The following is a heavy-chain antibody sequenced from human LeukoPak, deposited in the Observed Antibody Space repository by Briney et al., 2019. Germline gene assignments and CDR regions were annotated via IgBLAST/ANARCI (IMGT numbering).Heavy chain of an antibody. V-gene: IGHV7-4-1*01. J-gene: IGHJ4*02. CDR2: INTNTGNP. CDR1: GYTCTSYA. CDR3: ARDPPQGYCSSTSCYTGP. Sequence: GASVKVSCKASGYTCTSYAMNWVRQAPGQGLEWMGWINTNTGNPTYAQGFTGRFVFSLDTSVSTAYLQICSLKAEDTAVYYCARDPPQGYCSSTSCYTGPWGQGTLVTVSS. D-gene: IGHD2-2*02.